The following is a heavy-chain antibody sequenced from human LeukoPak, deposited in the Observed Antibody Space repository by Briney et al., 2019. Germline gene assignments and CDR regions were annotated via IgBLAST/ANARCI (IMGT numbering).Heavy chain of an antibody. D-gene: IGHD3-9*01. CDR1: GFTFSSYA. Sequence: GGSLRLSCAASGFTFSSYAMAWVRQAPGKGLEWVSSLSDSGGSTFYADSVIARFTISRDNSKNMLYLQMSTLRVEDTAVYYFEAADGIRYFDWLWVDFWGQGTLVTVSS. V-gene: IGHV3-23*01. CDR2: LSDSGGST. CDR3: EAADGIRYFDWLWVDF. J-gene: IGHJ4*02.